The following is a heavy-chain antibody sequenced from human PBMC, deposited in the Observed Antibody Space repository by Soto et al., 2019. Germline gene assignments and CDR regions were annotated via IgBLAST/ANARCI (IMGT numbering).Heavy chain of an antibody. Sequence: QIHLVQSGAEVKKPGASVEVSCKASGYTFTTYGISWVRQAPGQGLEWMGWISGYNGNTKYAQKFQGRVTMTTDTSTSTAYMELRSRRSDDTAVASCARDNYDRTGYFDYWVQGTPVTVSS. V-gene: IGHV1-18*04. CDR1: GYTFTTYG. CDR3: ARDNYDRTGYFDY. CDR2: ISGYNGNT. J-gene: IGHJ4*02. D-gene: IGHD3-22*01.